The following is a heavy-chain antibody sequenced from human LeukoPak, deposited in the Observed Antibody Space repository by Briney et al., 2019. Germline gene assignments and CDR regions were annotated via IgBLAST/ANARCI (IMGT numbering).Heavy chain of an antibody. V-gene: IGHV4-61*01. CDR2: IYYSGST. CDR3: ARTARGYCSSTSCPGRPSLYYYYMDV. J-gene: IGHJ6*03. D-gene: IGHD2-2*01. Sequence: SETLSLTCTVSGGSISRGSYYWSWIRQPPGKGLEWFGYIYYSGSTNYNPSLKSRVTISVDTSKNQFSLKLSSVTAADTAAYYCARTARGYCSSTSCPGRPSLYYYYMDVWGKGTTVTVSS. CDR1: GGSISRGSYY.